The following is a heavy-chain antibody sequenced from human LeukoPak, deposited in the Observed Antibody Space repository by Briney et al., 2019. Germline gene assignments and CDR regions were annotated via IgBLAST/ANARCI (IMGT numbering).Heavy chain of an antibody. V-gene: IGHV4-31*03. CDR1: GGSISSGGYY. D-gene: IGHD3-22*01. CDR3: ARYDSSEGFDY. CDR2: IYYSGST. Sequence: SQTLSLTCTVSGGSISSGGYYWSWIRQHPGKGLEWIGYIYYSGSTYYNPSLKSRVTISVDMSKNQFSLKLSSVTAADTAVYYCARYDSSEGFDYWGQGTLVIVSS. J-gene: IGHJ4*02.